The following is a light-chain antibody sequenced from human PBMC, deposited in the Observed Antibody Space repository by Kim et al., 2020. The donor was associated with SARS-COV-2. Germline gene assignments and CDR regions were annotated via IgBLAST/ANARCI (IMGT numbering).Light chain of an antibody. J-gene: IGKJ2*01. CDR1: QSVRSSN. CDR2: GAS. CDR3: QQYYSSPYT. V-gene: IGKV3-20*01. Sequence: EIVLKQSPGTLSLSPGETVTLSCRASQSVRSSNLAWYQQKPGQAPRLLIYGASSRATGIPDRFSGSGSGTDFTLTISRLEPEDFAVYYCQQYYSSPYTFGQGTKVEI.